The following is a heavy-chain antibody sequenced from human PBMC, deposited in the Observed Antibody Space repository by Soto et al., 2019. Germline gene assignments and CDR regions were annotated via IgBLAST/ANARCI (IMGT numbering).Heavy chain of an antibody. D-gene: IGHD6-6*01. Sequence: QVQLVQSGAEVKKPGSSVKVSCKASGGTFSSYAISWVRQAPGQGLEWMGWVNHKNGGTDRAQKFQGRVTMTRDTSINTVQMELSILKSDDTAVYYCTRDSGSSYRVIWFDPCGQGTLVTVSS. CDR3: TRDSGSSYRVIWFDP. J-gene: IGHJ5*02. V-gene: IGHV1-2*02. CDR2: VNHKNGGT. CDR1: GGTFSSYA.